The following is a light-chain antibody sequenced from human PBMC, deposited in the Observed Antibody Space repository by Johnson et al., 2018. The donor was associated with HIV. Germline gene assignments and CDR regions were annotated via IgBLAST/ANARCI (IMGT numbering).Light chain of an antibody. CDR2: DNN. CDR1: SSNIGNNY. J-gene: IGLJ1*01. V-gene: IGLV1-51*01. CDR3: GTWDSRLSAWS. Sequence: QSVLTQTPSVSAAPGQKVTISCSGSSSNIGNNYVSWYQQLPGTAPKLLIYDNNKRPSGIPARFSGSKSGTSATLDITGLQTGDEADYYCGTWDSRLSAWSFGAGAKVAVL.